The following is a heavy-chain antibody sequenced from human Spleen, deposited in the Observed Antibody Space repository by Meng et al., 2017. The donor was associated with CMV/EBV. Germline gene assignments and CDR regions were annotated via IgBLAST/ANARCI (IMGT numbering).Heavy chain of an antibody. V-gene: IGHV3-74*01. J-gene: IGHJ5*02. D-gene: IGHD3-10*01. CDR3: AREITMVRAEYNWFDP. CDR2: INSDGSST. CDR1: GFTFSSYW. Sequence: GESLKISCAASGFTFSSYWMHWVRQAPGKGLVWVSRINSDGSSTSYADSVKGRFTISRDNAKNTLYLQMNSLRAEDTAVYYCAREITMVRAEYNWFDPWGQGTLVTVSS.